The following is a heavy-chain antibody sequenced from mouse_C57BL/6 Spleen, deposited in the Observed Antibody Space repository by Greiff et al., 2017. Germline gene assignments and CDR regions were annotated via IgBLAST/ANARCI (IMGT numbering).Heavy chain of an antibody. V-gene: IGHV2-2*01. CDR1: GFSFTSYG. D-gene: IGHD1-1*01. J-gene: IGHJ2*01. CDR3: DRNGYYDSSDYFDY. CDR2: IWSGGST. Sequence: VKLVESGPGLVQPSQSLSITCTASGFSFTSYGVHWVRQSPGKGLEWLGVIWSGGSTDYNAAFISSLFISKDNSKSQVFFKMNSLQADDTAIYYCDRNGYYDSSDYFDYWGQGTTLTVSS.